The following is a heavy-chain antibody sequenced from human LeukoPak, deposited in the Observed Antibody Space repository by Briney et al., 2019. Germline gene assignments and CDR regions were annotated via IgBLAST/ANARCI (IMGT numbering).Heavy chain of an antibody. Sequence: PGGSLRLSCAASGFTVSSSYMSWVRQSPGRGLEWVSLIYSGGSGEITYHADSVKGRFTISRDISKNTVDLQMNSLRAEDTAVYYCAKDPNGDYIGAFDFLGRGTMVTVSS. J-gene: IGHJ3*01. CDR3: AKDPNGDYIGAFDF. CDR2: IYSGGSGEIT. CDR1: GFTVSSSY. V-gene: IGHV3-53*01. D-gene: IGHD4-17*01.